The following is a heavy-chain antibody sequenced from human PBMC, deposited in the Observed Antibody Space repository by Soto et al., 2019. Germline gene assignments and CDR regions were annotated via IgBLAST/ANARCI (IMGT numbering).Heavy chain of an antibody. D-gene: IGHD1-26*01. CDR3: AKATGLVGASPDFDS. J-gene: IGHJ4*02. CDR2: ISDSGGST. CDR1: GFTFVSYA. Sequence: LRLSCAASGFTFVSYAMSWVRQAPGIGLEWFSSISDSGGSTHYTESVKGRFTVSRDESKNPVYLQMKTLRAEDTAVYYCAKATGLVGASPDFDSWGQGTLVTVSS. V-gene: IGHV3-23*01.